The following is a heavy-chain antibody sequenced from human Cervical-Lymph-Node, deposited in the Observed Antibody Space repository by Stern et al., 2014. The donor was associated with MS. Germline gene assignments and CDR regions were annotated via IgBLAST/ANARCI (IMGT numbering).Heavy chain of an antibody. CDR3: ARRHCSSRRCGWFDP. Sequence: EMQLVESGAEVKKPGESLKISCKGSGYSFTSYWIGWVRQMPGKGLEWMGIINPGDSDTRYRPSFQGQVTISADKSISTAYLQWSSLKASDTAMYYCARRHCSSRRCGWFDPWGQGTLVTVSS. CDR1: GYSFTSYW. J-gene: IGHJ5*02. V-gene: IGHV5-51*01. D-gene: IGHD2-2*01. CDR2: INPGDSDT.